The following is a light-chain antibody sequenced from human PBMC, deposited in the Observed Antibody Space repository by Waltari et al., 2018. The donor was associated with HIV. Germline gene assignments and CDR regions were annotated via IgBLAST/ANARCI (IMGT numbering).Light chain of an antibody. CDR2: DSS. CDR3: NSRGSSGTSYV. J-gene: IGLJ1*01. CDR1: TPRTYY. V-gene: IGLV3-19*01. Sequence: SQSPDVSVALVVPVRIACRGDTPRTYYVSGYQQKPGQAPILVMYDSSSRPSGIPDRFSGSTSGTTASLTITGAQAEDEADYYCNSRGSSGTSYVFGPGTYVTVL.